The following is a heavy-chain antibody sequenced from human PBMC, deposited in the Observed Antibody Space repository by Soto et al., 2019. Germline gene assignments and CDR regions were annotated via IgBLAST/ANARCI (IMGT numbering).Heavy chain of an antibody. CDR3: ARGRYGDY. Sequence: QVHLVQSGAEVKKPGASVKVSCKGSGYAFTTYGSTWVRQAPGQGLEWMGWISDHNGNTNYAQKLQGRVTVTRDTSTSTAYMELRGLRSDDTAVYYCARGRYGDYWGQGALVTVSS. CDR1: GYAFTTYG. D-gene: IGHD1-1*01. CDR2: ISDHNGNT. V-gene: IGHV1-18*01. J-gene: IGHJ4*02.